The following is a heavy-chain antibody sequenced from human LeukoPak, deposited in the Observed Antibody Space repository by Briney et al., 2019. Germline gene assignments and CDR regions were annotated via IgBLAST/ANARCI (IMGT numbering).Heavy chain of an antibody. CDR2: IIPIFGTA. V-gene: IGHV1-69*05. D-gene: IGHD5-24*01. J-gene: IGHJ4*02. Sequence: SVKVSCKASGGTFSSYAISWVRQAPGQGLERMGGIIPIFGTANYAQKFQGRVTITTDESTSAAYMELSSLRSEDTAVYYCARDGYNGFDYWGQGTLVTVSS. CDR3: ARDGYNGFDY. CDR1: GGTFSSYA.